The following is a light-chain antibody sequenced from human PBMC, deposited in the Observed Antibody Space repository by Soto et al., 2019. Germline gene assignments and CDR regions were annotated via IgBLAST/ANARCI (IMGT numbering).Light chain of an antibody. J-gene: IGLJ1*01. CDR2: DVN. V-gene: IGLV2-11*01. Sequence: QSALTQPRSVSGSPGQSVTISCAGTSSDVGSYNYVSWYQQHPGKAPKRMIYDVNKRPSGVPDRFSGSKSGNTASLTVSGLQAEDEADYYCSSYAGSSNVFGTGTKVTVL. CDR1: SSDVGSYNY. CDR3: SSYAGSSNV.